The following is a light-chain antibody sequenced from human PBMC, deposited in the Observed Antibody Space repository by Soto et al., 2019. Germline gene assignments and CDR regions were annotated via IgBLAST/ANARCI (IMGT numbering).Light chain of an antibody. CDR2: AAS. V-gene: IGKV1D-12*01. CDR3: QQANSFPRT. Sequence: DIQMTQSPSSVSASVGDRVTITCRASQAISTWLAWYQQKPGKAPKLLIYAASNLQTGVPSRFRGSGSGTDFTHTISSLQPEDFATYYCQQANSFPRTFGQGTKVEIK. J-gene: IGKJ1*01. CDR1: QAISTW.